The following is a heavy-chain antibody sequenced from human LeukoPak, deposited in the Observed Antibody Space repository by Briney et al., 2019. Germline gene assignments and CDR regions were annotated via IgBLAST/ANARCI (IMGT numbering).Heavy chain of an antibody. V-gene: IGHV3-53*01. D-gene: IGHD5-12*01. Sequence: GGSLRLSCTVSGFTVSSNSMSWVRQAPGKGLEWVSFIYSAGNTHYSDSVKGRFTISRDNAKNSLYLQMNSLRAEDTAVYYCARDEIVATTKANYYYYMDVWGKGTTVTISS. CDR1: GFTVSSNS. J-gene: IGHJ6*03. CDR3: ARDEIVATTKANYYYYMDV. CDR2: IYSAGNT.